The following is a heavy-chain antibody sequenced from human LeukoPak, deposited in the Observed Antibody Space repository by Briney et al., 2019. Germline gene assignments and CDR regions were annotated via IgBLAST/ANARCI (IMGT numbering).Heavy chain of an antibody. Sequence: PSVKVSCKASVGTFSSYAISWVRQAPGQGLEWMGGITPIFGTANYAQKFQGRVTITADESTSTAYMELSSLRSEDTAVYYCARDYCSSTSCYLNAFDIWGQGTMVTVSS. V-gene: IGHV1-69*01. CDR1: VGTFSSYA. D-gene: IGHD2-2*01. CDR3: ARDYCSSTSCYLNAFDI. CDR2: ITPIFGTA. J-gene: IGHJ3*02.